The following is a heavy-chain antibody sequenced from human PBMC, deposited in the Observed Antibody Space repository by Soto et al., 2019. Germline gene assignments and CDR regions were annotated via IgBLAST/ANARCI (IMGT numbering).Heavy chain of an antibody. Sequence: GGSLRLSCAASGFTFSSYGMHWVRQAPGKGLEWVAVISYDGSNKYYADSVKGRFTISRDNSKNTLYLQMNSLRAEDTAVYYCAKDRSGYDFGYGMDVWGQGTTVTVSS. J-gene: IGHJ6*02. D-gene: IGHD5-12*01. V-gene: IGHV3-30*18. CDR1: GFTFSSYG. CDR3: AKDRSGYDFGYGMDV. CDR2: ISYDGSNK.